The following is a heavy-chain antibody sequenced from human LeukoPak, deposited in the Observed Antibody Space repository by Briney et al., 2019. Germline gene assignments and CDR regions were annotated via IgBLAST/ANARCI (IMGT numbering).Heavy chain of an antibody. CDR3: ASRSTVTTFGYYFDY. CDR1: GGSISSSSYY. V-gene: IGHV4-39*01. J-gene: IGHJ4*02. D-gene: IGHD4-17*01. Sequence: SETLSLTCTVSGGSISSSSYYWGWIRQPPGKGLEWIGSIYHSGSTYYNPSLKSRVTISVDTSKNQFSLKLSSVTAADTAVYYCASRSTVTTFGYYFDYWGQGTLVTVSS. CDR2: IYHSGST.